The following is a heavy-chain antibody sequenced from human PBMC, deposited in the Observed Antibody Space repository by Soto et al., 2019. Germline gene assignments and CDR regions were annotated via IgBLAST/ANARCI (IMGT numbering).Heavy chain of an antibody. CDR3: AKDGTSGLYYFDY. CDR2: ISGSGGSP. CDR1: GFTFSNYA. Sequence: EVQLLESGGGLVQPGGSLRLSCAASGFTFSNYAMNWVRQAPGKGLEWVSTISGSGGSPYYADSVKGRFTISRDNSKNTLYLQMNSLGAGDSAIYYCAKDGTSGLYYFDYWGQGTLVTVSS. D-gene: IGHD6-19*01. J-gene: IGHJ4*02. V-gene: IGHV3-23*01.